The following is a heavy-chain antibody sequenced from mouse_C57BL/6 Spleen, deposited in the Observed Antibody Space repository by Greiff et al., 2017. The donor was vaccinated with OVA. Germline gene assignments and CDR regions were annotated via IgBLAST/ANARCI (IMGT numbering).Heavy chain of an antibody. CDR3: ARWGGSSQAWFAY. Sequence: QVHVKQSGAELAKPGASVKLSCKASGYTFTSYWMHWVKQRPGQGLEWIGYINPSSGYTKYNQKFKDKATLTADKSSSTAYMQLSSLTYEDSAVYYCARWGGSSQAWFAYWGQGTLVTVSA. J-gene: IGHJ3*01. V-gene: IGHV1-7*01. CDR1: GYTFTSYW. D-gene: IGHD1-1*01. CDR2: INPSSGYT.